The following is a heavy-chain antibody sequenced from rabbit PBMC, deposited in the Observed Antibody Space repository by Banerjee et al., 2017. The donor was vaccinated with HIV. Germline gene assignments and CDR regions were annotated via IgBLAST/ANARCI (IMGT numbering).Heavy chain of an antibody. D-gene: IGHD6-1*01. J-gene: IGHJ4*01. V-gene: IGHV1S40*01. CDR2: IYTGGSGST. CDR3: ARGYTGYGYAINL. CDR1: GFSFSSTYN. Sequence: QSLEESGGGLVKPGGTLTLTCTASGFSFSSTYNIYWVRQAPGKGLEWIACIYTGGSGSTYYATWAKGRFTISGTSSTTVTLQMTSLTAADTATYFCARGYTGYGYAINLWGPGTLVTVS.